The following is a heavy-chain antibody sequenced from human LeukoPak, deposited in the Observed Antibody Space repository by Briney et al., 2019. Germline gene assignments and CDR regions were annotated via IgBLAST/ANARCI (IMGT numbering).Heavy chain of an antibody. D-gene: IGHD5-12*01. J-gene: IGHJ3*02. CDR3: ARHTRPGYSGYENAFDI. CDR1: GFTFSSYW. Sequence: GGSLRLSCAASGFTFSSYWMSWVRQAPGEGLEWVANIKQDGTEKYYMDSVKGRFSISRDNAKNSLYLQMNALRAEDTAVYYCARHTRPGYSGYENAFDIWGQGNMVTVSS. V-gene: IGHV3-7*02. CDR2: IKQDGTEK.